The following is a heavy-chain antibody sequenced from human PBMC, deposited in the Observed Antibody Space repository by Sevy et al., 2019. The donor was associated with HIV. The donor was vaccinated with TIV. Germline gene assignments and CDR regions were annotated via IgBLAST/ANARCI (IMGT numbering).Heavy chain of an antibody. CDR1: GFSFSTHA. J-gene: IGHJ4*02. V-gene: IGHV3-30*03. CDR3: ARDAGYSTVWYPGY. D-gene: IGHD6-19*01. CDR2: ISFDGSDK. Sequence: GGSLILSCAASGFSFSTHAMHWVRQAPGKGLEWVAVISFDGSDKYYTDSLKGRFTISRDDSKNTLLLQVSSLRAEETAVYYCARDAGYSTVWYPGYWGQGTLVTVSS.